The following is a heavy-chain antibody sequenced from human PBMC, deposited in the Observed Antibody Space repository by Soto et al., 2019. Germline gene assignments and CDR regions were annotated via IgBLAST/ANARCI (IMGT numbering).Heavy chain of an antibody. CDR1: GFTFSSYG. CDR3: AKDRTAMVRGVINYFDY. Sequence: GGSLRLSCAASGFTFSSYGMHWVRQAPGKGLEWVAVISYDGSNKYYADSVKGRFTISRDNSKNTLYLQMNSLRAEDTAVYYCAKDRTAMVRGVINYFDYWGQGTLVTVSS. D-gene: IGHD3-10*01. J-gene: IGHJ4*02. CDR2: ISYDGSNK. V-gene: IGHV3-30*18.